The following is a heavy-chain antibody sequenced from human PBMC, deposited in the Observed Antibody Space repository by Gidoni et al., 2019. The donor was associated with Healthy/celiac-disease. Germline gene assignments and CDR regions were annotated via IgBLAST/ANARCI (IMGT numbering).Heavy chain of an antibody. Sequence: QVQLQESGPGLVKPSETLSLTCPVPGGSISSYYWSWIRQPPGKGLEWIGYIYYSGSTNYNPSLKSRVTISVDTSKNQFSLKLSSVTAADTAVYYCARDPGYYGSGSYFDYWGQGTLVTVSS. CDR2: IYYSGST. CDR1: GGSISSYY. CDR3: ARDPGYYGSGSYFDY. J-gene: IGHJ4*02. V-gene: IGHV4-59*01. D-gene: IGHD3-10*01.